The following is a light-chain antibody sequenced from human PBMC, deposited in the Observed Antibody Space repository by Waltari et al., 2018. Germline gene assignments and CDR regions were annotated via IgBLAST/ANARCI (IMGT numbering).Light chain of an antibody. CDR2: GAS. CDR1: QSVSSN. CDR3: QQYDNWPPYT. J-gene: IGKJ2*01. Sequence: EIVMTQSPATLSVSQGERATLSCRASQSVSSNLAWYQQKPGQAPRLLIYGASTRATGFPARFSGSGSGTEFTLTISSLQSEDFAVYYCQQYDNWPPYTFGQGTKLEIK. V-gene: IGKV3-15*01.